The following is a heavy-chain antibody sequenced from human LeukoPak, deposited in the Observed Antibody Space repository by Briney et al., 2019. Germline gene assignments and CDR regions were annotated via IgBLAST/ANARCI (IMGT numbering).Heavy chain of an antibody. CDR2: ISGSGGST. V-gene: IGHV3-23*01. CDR3: AKTVYDILTGYYYYFDY. D-gene: IGHD3-9*01. J-gene: IGHJ4*02. Sequence: GGSLRLSCAASGFTFSSNAMSWVRQAPGKGLHWVSGISGSGGSTYYADSVKVRFTSSRDNSKNTLYLQMNSLRADDTAFFYNAKTVYDILTGYYYYFDYWGQGTLVTVSS. CDR1: GFTFSSNA.